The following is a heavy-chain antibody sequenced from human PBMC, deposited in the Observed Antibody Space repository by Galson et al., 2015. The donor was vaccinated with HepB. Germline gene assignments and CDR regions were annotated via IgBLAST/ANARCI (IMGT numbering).Heavy chain of an antibody. J-gene: IGHJ4*02. CDR3: ATYRSLSGHFFDC. Sequence: SLRLSCAASGFIFSTYAMNWVRQAPGKGLEWVSTVSTTGGNTYYADSVKGRFTISRDNSKNTVYLQMHGLSAENTALYYCATYRSLSGHFFDCWGQGTLVTVSS. CDR2: VSTTGGNT. CDR1: GFIFSTYA. V-gene: IGHV3-23*01. D-gene: IGHD3-10*01.